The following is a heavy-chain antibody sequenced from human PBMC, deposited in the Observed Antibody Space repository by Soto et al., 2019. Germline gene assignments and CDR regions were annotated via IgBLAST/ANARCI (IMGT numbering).Heavy chain of an antibody. V-gene: IGHV3-33*01. CDR2: IWYDGSNI. CDR3: ARGIAARPEYNWFDP. J-gene: IGHJ5*02. Sequence: GGSLRLSCAASGFTFSSYGMHWVRQAPGKGLEWVAVIWYDGSNIYYADSVKGRFVISRDNSKNILYLQMNSLRAEDTAVYYCARGIAARPEYNWFDPWGQGTLVTVSS. D-gene: IGHD6-6*01. CDR1: GFTFSSYG.